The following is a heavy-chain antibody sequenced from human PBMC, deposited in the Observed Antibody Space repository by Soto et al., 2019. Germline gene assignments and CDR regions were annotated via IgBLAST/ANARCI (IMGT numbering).Heavy chain of an antibody. J-gene: IGHJ4*02. CDR3: AKGMYYYDSSGYRLFDY. CDR2: ISVSGGTT. V-gene: IGHV3-23*01. CDR1: GFTFRNFA. Sequence: GGSLRLSCAASGFTFRNFAMNWVRQAPGKGLEWVSGISVSGGTTYYADSVRGRFTVSRDNSKNSVFLQMNSLRAEDTAVYFCAKGMYYYDSSGYRLFDYWGQGTLVTVSS. D-gene: IGHD3-22*01.